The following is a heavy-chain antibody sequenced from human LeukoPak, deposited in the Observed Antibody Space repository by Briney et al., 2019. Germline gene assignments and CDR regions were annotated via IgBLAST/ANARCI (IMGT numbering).Heavy chain of an antibody. D-gene: IGHD3-22*01. Sequence: SETLSLTCTVSGGSISSYYWSWIRQPSGKGLEWIGYIYYSGSTNYNPSLKSRVTISVDTSKNQFSLKLSSVTAADTAVYYCARGQFYYDSSGLGVWGQGTLVTVSS. CDR2: IYYSGST. CDR1: GGSISSYY. CDR3: ARGQFYYDSSGLGV. J-gene: IGHJ4*02. V-gene: IGHV4-59*01.